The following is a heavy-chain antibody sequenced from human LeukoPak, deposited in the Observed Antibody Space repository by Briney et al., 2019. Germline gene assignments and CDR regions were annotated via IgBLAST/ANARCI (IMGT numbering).Heavy chain of an antibody. V-gene: IGHV3-33*01. D-gene: IGHD6-13*01. CDR3: ARELVSSWYYFDY. J-gene: IGHJ4*02. CDR2: IWYDGSNK. CDR1: GFTFSSYG. Sequence: GRSLRLSCAASGFTFSSYGMHWVRQAPGKGLEWVAVIWYDGSNKYYADSVKGRFTISRDNSKNTLYLQMNSLRAEDTAVYYCARELVSSWYYFDYWGQGTLVTISS.